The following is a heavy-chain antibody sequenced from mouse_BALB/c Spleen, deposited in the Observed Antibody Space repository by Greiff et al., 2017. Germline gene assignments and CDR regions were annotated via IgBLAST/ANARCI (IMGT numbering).Heavy chain of an antibody. CDR3: ARGAGAWFAY. V-gene: IGHV1-82*01. CDR2: IYPGDGDT. D-gene: IGHD3-3*01. CDR1: VYAFSSSW. Sequence: VQLQQSGPELVKPGASVKISCKASVYAFSSSWMNWVKQRPGQGLEWIGRIYPGDGDTNYNGKFKGKATLTADKSSSTAYMELSSLTSEDSAVYYCARGAGAWFAYWGQGTLVTVSA. J-gene: IGHJ3*01.